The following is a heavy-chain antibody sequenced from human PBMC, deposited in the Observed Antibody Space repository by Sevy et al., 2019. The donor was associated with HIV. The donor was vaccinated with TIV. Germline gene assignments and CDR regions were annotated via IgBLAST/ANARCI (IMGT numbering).Heavy chain of an antibody. CDR3: AREGPTIAQFDY. J-gene: IGHJ4*02. Sequence: SETLSLTCTVSGDSLSSNDYYWAWIRQPPGKGLDWIGSIYYSGSTYYNPSLKSRVTISVDTSKNQFSLKLRSVTAADTAVYYCAREGPTIAQFDYWGQGTLVTVSS. CDR2: IYYSGST. D-gene: IGHD6-13*01. V-gene: IGHV4-39*02. CDR1: GDSLSSNDYY.